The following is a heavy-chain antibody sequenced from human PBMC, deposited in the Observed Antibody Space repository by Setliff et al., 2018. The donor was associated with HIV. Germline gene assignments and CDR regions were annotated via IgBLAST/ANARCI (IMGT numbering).Heavy chain of an antibody. CDR1: GGSLSSGNYY. Sequence: PSETLSLTCTVSGGSLSSGNYYWSWIRQPAGKGLEWIGRIYSSGSNNYNPALKSRVTISINTSKNQFSLTLSSVTAADTAVYYCAGDRDIVVVPASPQGYYYYMDVWGKGTTVTVSS. CDR3: AGDRDIVVVPASPQGYYYYMDV. CDR2: IYSSGSN. D-gene: IGHD2-2*01. J-gene: IGHJ6*03. V-gene: IGHV4-61*02.